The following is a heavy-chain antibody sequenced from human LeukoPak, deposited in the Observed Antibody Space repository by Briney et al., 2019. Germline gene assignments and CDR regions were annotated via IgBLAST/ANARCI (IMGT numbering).Heavy chain of an antibody. D-gene: IGHD2-15*01. Sequence: GGSLRLSCAASGFTFSSFEMNWVRQAPGKGLEWVSYISGSGNTIHDADSVKGRFAISRDNAKNSPYLQMNSLRAEDTAVYYCASLPYCSGGTCYDYWGQGTLVTVSS. CDR2: ISGSGNTI. J-gene: IGHJ4*02. CDR1: GFTFSSFE. CDR3: ASLPYCSGGTCYDY. V-gene: IGHV3-48*03.